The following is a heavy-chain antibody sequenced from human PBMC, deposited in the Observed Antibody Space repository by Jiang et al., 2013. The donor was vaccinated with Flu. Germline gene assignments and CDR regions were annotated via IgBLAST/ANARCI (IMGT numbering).Heavy chain of an antibody. V-gene: IGHV4-31*01. D-gene: IGHD1-26*01. CDR1: GGSISSGSYY. CDR3: ARVGTGSYRFDS. J-gene: IGHJ4*02. CDR2: MYYGGST. Sequence: PGLVKPSQTLSLTCTVSGGSISSGSYYWSWIRQHPGKGLEWIGYMYYGGSTYYNPSLKSTVNISGDKSKNQFYLKLGSVTAADTALYYCARVGTGSYRFDSWGQGTLVTVSS.